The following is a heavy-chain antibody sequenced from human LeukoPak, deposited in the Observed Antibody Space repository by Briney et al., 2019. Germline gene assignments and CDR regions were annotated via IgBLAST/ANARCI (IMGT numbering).Heavy chain of an antibody. Sequence: SETLSLTCTVSGGSVSNNNFYWGWIRQSPGKGLEWIGIIYYSGITYYNPSLKSRVIMAVDTSKDQFSLQLNSVSAANTAVYYCARLWSSFDGFDIWGQGTMVTVSS. CDR3: ARLWSSFDGFDI. J-gene: IGHJ3*02. CDR1: GGSVSNNNFY. V-gene: IGHV4-39*01. CDR2: IYYSGIT. D-gene: IGHD3-3*01.